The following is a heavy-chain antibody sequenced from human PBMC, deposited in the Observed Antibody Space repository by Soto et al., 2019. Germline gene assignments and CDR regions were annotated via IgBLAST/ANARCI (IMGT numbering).Heavy chain of an antibody. Sequence: SETLSLTCAVYGGSFSGYYWSWIRQPPGKGLEWIGEINHSGSTNYDPSLKSRVTISVDTSKNQFSLKLSSVTAADTAVYYCARGRNYDFWSGYPYYYYGMDVWGQGTTVTVSS. CDR2: INHSGST. D-gene: IGHD3-3*01. V-gene: IGHV4-34*01. J-gene: IGHJ6*02. CDR3: ARGRNYDFWSGYPYYYYGMDV. CDR1: GGSFSGYY.